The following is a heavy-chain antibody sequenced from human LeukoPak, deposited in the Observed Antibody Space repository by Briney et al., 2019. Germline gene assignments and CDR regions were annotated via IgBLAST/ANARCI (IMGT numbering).Heavy chain of an antibody. V-gene: IGHV4-4*02. J-gene: IGHJ5*02. CDR3: ARLGEAAAAAHTRWFDP. CDR1: GGSISSDNW. D-gene: IGHD6-13*01. Sequence: SGTLSLTCAVSGGSISSDNWWSWVRQPPGKGLEWIGNIYYSGSTYYNPSLKSRVAISGDTSKNQFSLKLTSVTAADTAVYYCARLGEAAAAAHTRWFDPWGQGTLVTVSS. CDR2: IYYSGST.